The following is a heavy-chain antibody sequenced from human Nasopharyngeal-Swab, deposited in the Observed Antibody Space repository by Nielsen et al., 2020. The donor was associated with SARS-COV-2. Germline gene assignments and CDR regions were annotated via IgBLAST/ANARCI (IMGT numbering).Heavy chain of an antibody. D-gene: IGHD6-13*01. CDR3: ATPLGYSSSWYWVFDY. CDR2: INTNTGNP. V-gene: IGHV7-4-1*02. J-gene: IGHJ4*02. CDR1: GYTFTSYA. Sequence: ASVKVSCKASGYTFTSYAMNWVRQAPGQGLEWMGWINTNTGNPTYAQGFTGRFVFSLDTSVSTAYLQISGLKAEDTAVYYCATPLGYSSSWYWVFDYWGQGTLVTVSS.